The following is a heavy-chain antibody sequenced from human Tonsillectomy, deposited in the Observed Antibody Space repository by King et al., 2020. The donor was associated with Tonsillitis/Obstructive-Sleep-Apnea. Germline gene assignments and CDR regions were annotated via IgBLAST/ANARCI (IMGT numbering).Heavy chain of an antibody. D-gene: IGHD5-18*01. J-gene: IGHJ4*02. Sequence: VQLVESGGGLIQPGRSLRLSCAASGFTFDDYAMHWVRQAPGKGLEWVSGISWNRGSIGYADSVKGRFTISRDNAKNSLYLQMNSLRAEDTALYYCAKGPYPLLHPSFYYWGQGTLVTVSS. CDR3: AKGPYPLLHPSFYY. CDR1: GFTFDDYA. V-gene: IGHV3-9*01. CDR2: ISWNRGSI.